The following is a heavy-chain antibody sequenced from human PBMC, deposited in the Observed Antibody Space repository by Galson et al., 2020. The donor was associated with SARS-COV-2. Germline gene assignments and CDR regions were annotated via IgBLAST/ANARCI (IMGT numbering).Heavy chain of an antibody. CDR3: ARDRGAVLDS. V-gene: IGHV4-30-4*01. D-gene: IGHD2-2*03. Sequence: ASETLSLTCTVSGGSISSDDYYWSWIRQPPGKGLEWIGYIYYSGSTYYNPSLKSRVTISVDTSKNQFSLKLSSVTAADTAVYYCARDRGAVLDSWGQGTLVTVSS. CDR1: GGSISSDDYY. J-gene: IGHJ4*02. CDR2: IYYSGST.